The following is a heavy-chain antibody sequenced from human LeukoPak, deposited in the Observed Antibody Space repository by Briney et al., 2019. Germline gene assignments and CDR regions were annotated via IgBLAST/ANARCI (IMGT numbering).Heavy chain of an antibody. D-gene: IGHD2-21*02. CDR3: ARHRLTAPIRALDY. J-gene: IGHJ4*02. Sequence: PSETLSLTCTVSGGSISSSRYYWGWIRQPPGKGLEWIGSIYYSGSTYYNPSLKSRVTISVDTSKNQFSLKLSSVTAADTAVYYCARHRLTAPIRALDYWGQGTLVTVSS. CDR2: IYYSGST. CDR1: GGSISSSRYY. V-gene: IGHV4-39*01.